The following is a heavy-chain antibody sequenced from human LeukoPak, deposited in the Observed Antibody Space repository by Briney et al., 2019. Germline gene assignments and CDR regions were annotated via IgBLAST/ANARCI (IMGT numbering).Heavy chain of an antibody. CDR2: INHSGST. J-gene: IGHJ2*01. V-gene: IGHV4-34*01. Sequence: SETLSLTCAVYGASFSGYYWSWICQPPGKGLEWTGEINHSGSTNYNPSLKSRVTISVDTSKNQFSLKLNSVTAADTAVYYCARAPQSDYGTHWYFDLWGRATLVTVSS. CDR1: GASFSGYY. D-gene: IGHD4-17*01. CDR3: ARAPQSDYGTHWYFDL.